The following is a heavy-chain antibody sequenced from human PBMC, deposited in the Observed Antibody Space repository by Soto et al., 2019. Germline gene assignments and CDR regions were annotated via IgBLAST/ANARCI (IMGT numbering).Heavy chain of an antibody. CDR1: GGSFSGYY. D-gene: IGHD3-3*01. CDR2: INHSGST. J-gene: IGHJ4*02. CDR3: ARGIPHPVLRFLEWRHGLGTFDY. V-gene: IGHV4-34*01. Sequence: SETLSLTCAVYGGSFSGYYWSWIRQPPGKGLEWIGEINHSGSTNYNPSLKSRVTISVDTSKNQFSLKLSSVTAADTAVYYCARGIPHPVLRFLEWRHGLGTFDYWGQGTLVTVSS.